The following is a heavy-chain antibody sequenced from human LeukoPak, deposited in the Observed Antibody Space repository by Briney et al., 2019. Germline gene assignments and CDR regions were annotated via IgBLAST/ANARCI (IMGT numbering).Heavy chain of an antibody. Sequence: GGSLRLSCAASGFTFSTYTMHWVRQAPGKGLEWVSSITSTSTYIYYADSVKGRFTISRDDANNSLYLQMDSLRAEDTAVYYCVKDLGPGLLWGGDYFDYWGQGTLVTVSS. V-gene: IGHV3-21*04. CDR3: VKDLGPGLLWGGDYFDY. J-gene: IGHJ4*02. D-gene: IGHD3-10*01. CDR2: ITSTSTYI. CDR1: GFTFSTYT.